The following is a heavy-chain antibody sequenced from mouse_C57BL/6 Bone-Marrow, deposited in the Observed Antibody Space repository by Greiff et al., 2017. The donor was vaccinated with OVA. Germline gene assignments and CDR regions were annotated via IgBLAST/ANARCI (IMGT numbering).Heavy chain of an antibody. CDR2: IDPENGDT. J-gene: IGHJ4*01. CDR1: GFNIKDDY. Sequence: EVKLQQSGAELVRPGASVKLSCTASGFNIKDDYMHWVKQRPEQGLEWIGWIDPENGDTEYASKFQGKATITADTSSNTAYLQLSSLTSEDTAVYYCTTGPHYYAMDYWGQGTAVTVSS. V-gene: IGHV14-4*01. CDR3: TTGPHYYAMDY.